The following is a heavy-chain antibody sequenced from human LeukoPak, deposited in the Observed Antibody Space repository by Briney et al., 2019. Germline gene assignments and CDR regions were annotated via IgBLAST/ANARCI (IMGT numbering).Heavy chain of an antibody. V-gene: IGHV3-7*01. CDR1: GFTFTIYW. CDR3: ARGRYLDWLPYFFDY. Sequence: GGSLRLSCAASGFTFTIYWMSWVRQAPGKGLEWVANIDQDGRVKSFVDSVKGRFSISRDNAKNTLYLQMNSLRVEDTAVYYCARGRYLDWLPYFFDYWGQGTLVTVSS. D-gene: IGHD3-9*01. CDR2: IDQDGRVK. J-gene: IGHJ4*02.